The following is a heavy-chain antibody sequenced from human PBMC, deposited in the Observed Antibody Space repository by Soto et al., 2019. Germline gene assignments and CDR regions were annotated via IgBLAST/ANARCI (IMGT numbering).Heavy chain of an antibody. V-gene: IGHV1-69*13. CDR2: VILMFGTA. CDR1: GGTFSRYA. Sequence: ASVKVSCKASGGTFSRYAISWVRQAPGQGLEWMGGVILMFGTANYAQRFQGRVTITADESTSTVYMELSSLRSEDTALYYCASPSTIAARRVGYAHYYYYGMDVWGQGTTVTVSS. J-gene: IGHJ6*02. D-gene: IGHD6-6*01. CDR3: ASPSTIAARRVGYAHYYYYGMDV.